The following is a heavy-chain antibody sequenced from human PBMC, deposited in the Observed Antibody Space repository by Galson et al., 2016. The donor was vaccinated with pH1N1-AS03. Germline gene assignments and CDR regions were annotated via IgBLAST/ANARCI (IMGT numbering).Heavy chain of an antibody. CDR2: IDQDGSEK. D-gene: IGHD3-10*01. V-gene: IGHV3-7*01. J-gene: IGHJ4*02. Sequence: SLRLSCAASGFRFIDYWMTWARQAPGKGLEWVANIDQDGSEKYYMDSVEGRFTISRDNAKNSLSLQMNSLRSEDTAVYYCTSGMVELDYWGQGTLVTVSS. CDR3: TSGMVELDY. CDR1: GFRFIDYW.